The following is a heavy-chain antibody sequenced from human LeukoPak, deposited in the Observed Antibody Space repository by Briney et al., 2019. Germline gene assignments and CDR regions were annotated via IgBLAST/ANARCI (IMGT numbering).Heavy chain of an antibody. CDR1: GYNFANYW. CDR2: IYPGDSDT. V-gene: IGHV5-51*01. CDR3: ARSPNPYDFWSMFDS. D-gene: IGHD3-3*01. J-gene: IGHJ5*01. Sequence: GESLKISCKGSGYNFANYWIGWVRQMPGKGLEWMGIIYPGDSDTRYSPSFQGQVTISADKSISTAYLQWSSLKASDTAMYYCARSPNPYDFWSMFDSWGQGTLVTVSS.